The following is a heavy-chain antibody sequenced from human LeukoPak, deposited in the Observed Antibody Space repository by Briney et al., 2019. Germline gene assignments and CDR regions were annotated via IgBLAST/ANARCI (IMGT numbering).Heavy chain of an antibody. D-gene: IGHD3-16*02. CDR3: ARDRYVWGSYRPHDY. J-gene: IGHJ4*02. CDR1: GFTFSSYW. V-gene: IGHV3-7*01. CDR2: IKQDGSEK. Sequence: PGGSLRLSCAASGFTFSSYWMSWVRQAPGKGLEWVANIKQDGSEKYYVDSVKGRFTISRDNAKNSLYLQMNSLRAEDTAVYYCARDRYVWGSYRPHDYWGQGTLVTVSS.